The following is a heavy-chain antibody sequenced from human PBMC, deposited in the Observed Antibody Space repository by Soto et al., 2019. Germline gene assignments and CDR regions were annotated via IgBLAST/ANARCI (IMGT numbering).Heavy chain of an antibody. D-gene: IGHD3-10*01. J-gene: IGHJ4*02. V-gene: IGHV4-34*01. CDR3: ARVRRGVIATNFDY. CDR1: GGSFSGYY. CDR2: INHSGST. Sequence: QVQLQQWGAGLLKPSETLSLTCAVYGGSFSGYYWSWIRQPPGKGLEWIGEINHSGSTNYNPSLKSRVTISVDTSKNQFSLKLSSVTAADTAVYYCARVRRGVIATNFDYWGQGTLVTVSS.